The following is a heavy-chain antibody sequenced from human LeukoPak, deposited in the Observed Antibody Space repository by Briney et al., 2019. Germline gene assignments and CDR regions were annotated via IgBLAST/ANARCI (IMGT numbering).Heavy chain of an antibody. CDR1: GFTFSSYT. V-gene: IGHV3-23*01. D-gene: IGHD6-19*01. CDR2: IYNAGATT. Sequence: PGGSLRLSCAASGFTFSSYTMSWVRRPPGKGLEWVSEIYNAGATTYYGDSVKGRFIISRDNSKNTLYLQMSRLRAEDTAVYYCVRVVAGKEAYWGQGILVTVSS. CDR3: VRVVAGKEAY. J-gene: IGHJ4*02.